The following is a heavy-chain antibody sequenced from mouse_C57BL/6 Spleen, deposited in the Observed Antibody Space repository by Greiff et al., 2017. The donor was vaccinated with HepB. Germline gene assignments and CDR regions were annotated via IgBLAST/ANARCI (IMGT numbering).Heavy chain of an antibody. J-gene: IGHJ4*01. D-gene: IGHD2-5*01. CDR1: GYTFTSYW. V-gene: IGHV1-55*01. Sequence: VQLQQPGAELVKPGASVKMSCKASGYTFTSYWITWVKQRPGQGLEWIGDIYPGSGSTNYNEKFKSKATLTVDTSSSTAYMQLSSLTSEDSAVYYCARRTYSNYRSYAMDYWGQGTSVTVSS. CDR3: ARRTYSNYRSYAMDY. CDR2: IYPGSGST.